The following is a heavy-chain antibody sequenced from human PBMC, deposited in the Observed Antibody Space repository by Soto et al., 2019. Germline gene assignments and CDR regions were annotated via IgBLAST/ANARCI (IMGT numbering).Heavy chain of an antibody. CDR2: VIPIFGTA. D-gene: IGHD4-17*01. CDR1: GGTFSSYA. Sequence: ASVKVSCKASGGTFSSYAISWVRQAPGQGLEWMGGVIPIFGTANYAQKFQGRVTITADESTSTAYMELSSLRSEDTAVYYCARWDYGGHFDYWGQGTLVTVSS. CDR3: ARWDYGGHFDY. J-gene: IGHJ4*02. V-gene: IGHV1-69*13.